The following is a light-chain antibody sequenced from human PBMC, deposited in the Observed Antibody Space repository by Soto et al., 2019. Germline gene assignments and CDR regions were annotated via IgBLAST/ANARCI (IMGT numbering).Light chain of an antibody. CDR1: SSDLGTYDF. CDR3: SSYAGSSNV. J-gene: IGLJ1*01. Sequence: QSALTQPASVSGSPGQSITISCTGTSSDLGTYDFVSWYQHQPGKAPKLVIYEVNKRPSGVPDRFSGSKSGNTASLTVSGLQAEDEADYYCSSYAGSSNVFGTGTKLTVL. CDR2: EVN. V-gene: IGLV2-8*01.